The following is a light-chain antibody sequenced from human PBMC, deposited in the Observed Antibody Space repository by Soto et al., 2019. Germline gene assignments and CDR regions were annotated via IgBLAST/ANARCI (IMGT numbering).Light chain of an antibody. J-gene: IGKJ4*01. CDR2: GAS. CDR1: QSVSSN. CDR3: QQYNDWPHT. Sequence: ETVMTQSPATLSVSPGEGATLSCRASQSVSSNLAWYQQRPGQTPRLLVYGASIRATGMSARFSGSGSGTEFTLTISGLQSEDFALYYWQQYNDWPHTVGGGTKVEIK. V-gene: IGKV3-15*01.